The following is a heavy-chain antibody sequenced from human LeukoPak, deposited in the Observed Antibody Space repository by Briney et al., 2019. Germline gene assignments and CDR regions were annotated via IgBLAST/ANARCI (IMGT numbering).Heavy chain of an antibody. CDR1: GFTFSSYA. Sequence: PGGSLRLSCAASGFTFSSYAMHWVRQAPGKGLEWVAVISYDGSNKYYADSVKGRFTISRDNAKNSLYLQMNSLRAEETAVYYCARDDCTNGVCYFAYWGQGTLVTVSS. CDR3: ARDDCTNGVCYFAY. J-gene: IGHJ4*02. CDR2: ISYDGSNK. V-gene: IGHV3-30*04. D-gene: IGHD2-8*01.